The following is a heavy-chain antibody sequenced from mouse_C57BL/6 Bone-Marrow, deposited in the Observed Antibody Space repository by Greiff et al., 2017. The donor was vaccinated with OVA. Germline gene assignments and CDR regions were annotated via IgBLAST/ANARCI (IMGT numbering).Heavy chain of an antibody. CDR3: ASINDCNH. CDR1: GFTFTGYW. Sequence: QVKLLQSGAELVKPGASVKLSCTASGFTFTGYWMHWVKQRPGQGLEWVGMIHPDSGSTNYNEKFKGTATLTVDKSSSTAYMQLSSLTSEDTAVYYCASINDCNHWGQGTTLTVAS. V-gene: IGHV1-64*01. CDR2: IHPDSGST. D-gene: IGHD2-1*01. J-gene: IGHJ2*01.